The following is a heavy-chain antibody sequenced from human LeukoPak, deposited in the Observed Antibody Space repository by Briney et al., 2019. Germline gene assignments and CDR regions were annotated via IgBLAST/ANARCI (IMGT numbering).Heavy chain of an antibody. CDR2: VSSAGYTT. CDR1: GFTFSGDW. J-gene: IGHJ4*02. V-gene: IGHV3-74*01. D-gene: IGHD1-7*01. Sequence: GGSLRLSCAASGFTFSGDWMHWVRQAPGKGLVWVSHVSSAGYTTRYADSVKGRFTISRDNAKNSVCLQMDSLRAEDTAVYYCAREFNWNYVFDFWGQGTLVTVSS. CDR3: AREFNWNYVFDF.